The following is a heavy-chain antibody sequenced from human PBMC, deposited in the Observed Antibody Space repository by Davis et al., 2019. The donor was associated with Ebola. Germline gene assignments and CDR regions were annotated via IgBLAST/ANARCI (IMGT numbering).Heavy chain of an antibody. J-gene: IGHJ5*02. D-gene: IGHD3-3*02. CDR2: ISSGSSYI. Sequence: GESLKISCAASGFTFSIYSMNWVRQAPGKGLEWVASISSGSSYISYADSVKGRFIISRDNAKNSLYLQMNSLRAEDTAMYYCARQTHHFLSGPRTLFDPWGQGTLVTVSS. CDR3: ARQTHHFLSGPRTLFDP. V-gene: IGHV3-21*01. CDR1: GFTFSIYS.